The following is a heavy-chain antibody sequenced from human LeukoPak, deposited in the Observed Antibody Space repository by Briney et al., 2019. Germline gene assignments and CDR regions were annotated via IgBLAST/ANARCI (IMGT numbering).Heavy chain of an antibody. J-gene: IGHJ6*03. Sequence: GGSLRLSCAASGFTFSSYYMSWVRQAPGKGLEWVANIKQDGSEKYYVDSVKGRFTISRDNVKKSLYLEMNSLRAEDTAVYYCARYYSPYFYYMDVWGKGTTVTISS. CDR1: GFTFSSYY. D-gene: IGHD3-10*01. CDR3: ARYYSPYFYYMDV. CDR2: IKQDGSEK. V-gene: IGHV3-7*01.